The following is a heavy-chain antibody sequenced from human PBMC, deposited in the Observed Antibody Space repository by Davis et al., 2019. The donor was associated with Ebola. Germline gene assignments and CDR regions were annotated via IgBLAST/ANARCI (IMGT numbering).Heavy chain of an antibody. CDR3: ARGVDRAKVHY. V-gene: IGHV4-34*01. D-gene: IGHD3-22*01. Sequence: GSLRLSCTVYDGSLSGYYWSWIRQPPGKGLEWIGEIHPTGNTDYNPSLQSRVTMSLDTSKKEFSLKLTSVTAADTAMYYCARGVDRAKVHYWGQGTLVSVSS. CDR2: IHPTGNT. CDR1: DGSLSGYY. J-gene: IGHJ4*02.